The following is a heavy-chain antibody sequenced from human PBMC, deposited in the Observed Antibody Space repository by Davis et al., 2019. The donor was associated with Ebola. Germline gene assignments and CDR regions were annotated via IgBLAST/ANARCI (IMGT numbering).Heavy chain of an antibody. CDR1: GFTFSSYS. Sequence: ESLKISCAASGFTFSSYSMNWVRQAPGKGLEWVSSISSSSSYIYYADSVKGRFTISRDNAKNSLYLQMNSLRAEDTAAYYCARTDYDILFYGMDVWGQGTTVTVSS. J-gene: IGHJ6*02. D-gene: IGHD3-9*01. CDR3: ARTDYDILFYGMDV. CDR2: ISSSSSYI. V-gene: IGHV3-21*01.